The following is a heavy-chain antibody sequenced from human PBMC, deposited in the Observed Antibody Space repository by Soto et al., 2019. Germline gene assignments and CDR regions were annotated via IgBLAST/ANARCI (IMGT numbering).Heavy chain of an antibody. J-gene: IGHJ4*02. Sequence: SETLSLTCTVSGGSVSSGSYYWSWIRQPPGKGLEWIGYIYYSGSTNYNPSLKSRVTISVDTSKNQFSLKLSSVTAADTAVYYCARDTRITMVRGVIIRSFDYWGQGTLVTVSS. CDR2: IYYSGST. V-gene: IGHV4-61*01. D-gene: IGHD3-10*01. CDR3: ARDTRITMVRGVIIRSFDY. CDR1: GGSVSSGSYY.